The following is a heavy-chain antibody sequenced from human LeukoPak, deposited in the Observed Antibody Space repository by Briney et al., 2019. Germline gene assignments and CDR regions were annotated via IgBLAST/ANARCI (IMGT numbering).Heavy chain of an antibody. D-gene: IGHD6-19*01. CDR3: ARRIAVAAGKPLHFDY. V-gene: IGHV3-53*01. CDR2: IHDDGST. CDR1: GFTVRTNY. J-gene: IGHJ4*02. Sequence: GGSLRLSCAASGFTVRTNYMSWVRQAPGKGLEWVSLIHDDGSTYYTDSVKGRFTISRDNSKNTLYLQMNSLRAADTAVYYCARRIAVAAGKPLHFDYWGQGTLVTVSS.